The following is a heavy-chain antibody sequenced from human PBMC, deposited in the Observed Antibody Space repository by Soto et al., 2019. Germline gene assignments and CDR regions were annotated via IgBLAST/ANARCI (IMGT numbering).Heavy chain of an antibody. CDR3: ARVSYSSSWYYYGMDV. Sequence: GGSLRLSCAASGFTFSSYSMNWVRQAPGKGLEWVSSISSSSSYIYYADSVKGRFTISRDNAKNSLYLQMNSLRAEDTAVYYCARVSYSSSWYYYGMDVWGQGTTVTAP. J-gene: IGHJ6*02. CDR1: GFTFSSYS. V-gene: IGHV3-21*01. CDR2: ISSSSSYI. D-gene: IGHD6-13*01.